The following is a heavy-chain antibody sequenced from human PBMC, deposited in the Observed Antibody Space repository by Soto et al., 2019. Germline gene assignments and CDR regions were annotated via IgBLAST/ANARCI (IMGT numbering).Heavy chain of an antibody. V-gene: IGHV3-33*01. CDR3: ARAAVTDYQYHGMDV. J-gene: IGHJ6*02. D-gene: IGHD4-17*01. CDR2: IWYDGIDK. CDR1: GFTFSTYG. Sequence: LRLSCAASGFTFSTYGMHWVRQAPGKGLEWVAAIWYDGIDKYYAASVKGRFTISRDNSMYTVYLQMSSLRADDTAVYYCARAAVTDYQYHGMDVWGQGTTVTVSS.